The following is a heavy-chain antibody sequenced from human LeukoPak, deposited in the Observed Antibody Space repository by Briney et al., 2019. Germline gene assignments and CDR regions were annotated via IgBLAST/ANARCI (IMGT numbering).Heavy chain of an antibody. CDR1: GGSISPYY. J-gene: IGHJ6*03. CDR2: IYYSGST. CDR3: ARAFYPGYYSYMAV. Sequence: SETLSPTCTVSGGSISPYYWSWIRQPPGKGLEWIGYIYYSGSTNYNPSLKSRVTISVDTSKNQFSLKLSSVTAADTAVYYCARAFYPGYYSYMAVWGKGTTVTVSS. D-gene: IGHD3-3*02. V-gene: IGHV4-59*01.